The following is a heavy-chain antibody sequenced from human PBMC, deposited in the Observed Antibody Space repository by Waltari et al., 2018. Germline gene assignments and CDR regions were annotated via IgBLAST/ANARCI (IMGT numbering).Heavy chain of an antibody. D-gene: IGHD1-26*01. Sequence: QVQLVESGGGVVQPGRSLRLSCAASGFTFSSYGMHWVRQAPGKGLEWVAVIWYDGSNKYYADSVKGRFTISRDNSKNTLYLQMNSLRAGDTAMYYCAKAGKSGSYYGHYYYYMDVWGKGTTVTVSS. CDR3: AKAGKSGSYYGHYYYYMDV. CDR1: GFTFSSYG. CDR2: IWYDGSNK. V-gene: IGHV3-30*18. J-gene: IGHJ6*03.